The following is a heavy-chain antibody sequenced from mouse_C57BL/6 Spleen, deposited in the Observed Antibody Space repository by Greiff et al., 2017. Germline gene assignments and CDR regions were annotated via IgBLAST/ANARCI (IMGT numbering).Heavy chain of an antibody. J-gene: IGHJ3*01. CDR3: ARPETAQALAY. D-gene: IGHD3-2*02. Sequence: VQLQQSGPVLVKPGASVKMSCKASGYTFTDYYMNWVKQSHGKSLEWIGVINPYNGGTSYNQKFKGKATLTVDKSSSTAYMELNSLTSEDSAVYYCARPETAQALAYWGQGTLVTVSA. CDR1: GYTFTDYY. V-gene: IGHV1-19*01. CDR2: INPYNGGT.